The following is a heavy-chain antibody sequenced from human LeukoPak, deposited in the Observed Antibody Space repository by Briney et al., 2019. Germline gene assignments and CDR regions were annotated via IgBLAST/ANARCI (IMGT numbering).Heavy chain of an antibody. Sequence: PGGSLRLSCAASGFAFSDYYMNWIRQAPGKGLEWVSYISSSSSYTNYADSVKGRFTISRDNAKNSLYLQMNSLRAEDTAVYYCAKARLRNDAFDIWGQGTMVTVSS. D-gene: IGHD4-17*01. CDR2: ISSSSSYT. CDR3: AKARLRNDAFDI. V-gene: IGHV3-11*03. CDR1: GFAFSDYY. J-gene: IGHJ3*02.